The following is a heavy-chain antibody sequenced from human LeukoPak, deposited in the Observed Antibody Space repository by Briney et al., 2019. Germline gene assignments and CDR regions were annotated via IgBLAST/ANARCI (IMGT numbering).Heavy chain of an antibody. V-gene: IGHV3-7*01. D-gene: IGHD3-9*01. CDR1: GFTFSSYW. CDR3: TFDTLTGYLNAYYFDY. J-gene: IGHJ4*02. Sequence: PGRSLRLSCAASGFTFSSYWMSWVRQAPGKGLEWVANIKQDGSEKYYVDSVKGRFTISRDNAKNSLYLQMNSLRAEDTAVYYCTFDTLTGYLNAYYFDYWGQGTLVTVSS. CDR2: IKQDGSEK.